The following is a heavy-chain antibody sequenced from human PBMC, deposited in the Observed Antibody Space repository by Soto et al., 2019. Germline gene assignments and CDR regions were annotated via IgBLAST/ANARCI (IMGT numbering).Heavy chain of an antibody. J-gene: IGHJ3*02. D-gene: IGHD2-15*01. CDR3: AKDKARYCSGGSCYDRAFDI. CDR2: ISWDGGST. CDR1: GFTFDDYT. Sequence: GGSLRLSCAASGFTFDDYTMHWVRQAPGKGLEWVSLISWDGGSTYYADSVKGRFTISRDNSKNSLYLQMNSLRTEDTALHYCAKDKARYCSGGSCYDRAFDIWGQGTMVTVSS. V-gene: IGHV3-43*01.